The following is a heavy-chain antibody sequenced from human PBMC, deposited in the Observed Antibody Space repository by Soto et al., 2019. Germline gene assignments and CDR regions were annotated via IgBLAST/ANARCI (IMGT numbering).Heavy chain of an antibody. D-gene: IGHD1-7*01. V-gene: IGHV4-30-4*01. CDR3: ATMGTPATGLYYFDY. CDR2: ISYSGST. CDR1: GGSINSGNYY. J-gene: IGHJ4*02. Sequence: SETLSLTCTVSGGSINSGNYYWSWIREPPGKGLEWIGFISYSGSTYYNASLKSRVTISVDTSKNQFSLNLSFVTAADTAVYYCATMGTPATGLYYFDYWGQGTLVTVSS.